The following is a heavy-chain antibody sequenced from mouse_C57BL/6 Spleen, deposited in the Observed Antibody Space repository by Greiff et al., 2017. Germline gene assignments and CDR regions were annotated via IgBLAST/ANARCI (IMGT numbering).Heavy chain of an antibody. CDR2: IDPANGNT. Sequence: VQLQQSVAELVRPGASVKLSCTASGFTIKNTYMHWVKQRPEPGLEWIGRIDPANGNTKYAPKFQGKATLTADTSSNTAYLQLSSLTSEDTAIYYCARSEYSMDYWGQGTSVTVSS. J-gene: IGHJ4*01. V-gene: IGHV14-3*01. CDR3: ARSEYSMDY. D-gene: IGHD5-1*01. CDR1: GFTIKNTY.